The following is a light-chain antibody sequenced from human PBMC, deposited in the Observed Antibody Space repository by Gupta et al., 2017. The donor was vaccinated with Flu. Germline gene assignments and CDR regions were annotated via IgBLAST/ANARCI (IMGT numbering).Light chain of an antibody. CDR2: KAS. J-gene: IGKJ1*01. V-gene: IGKV1-5*03. CDR1: QNIDTW. Sequence: PSTVSASVGDRGTITCRASQNIDTWLAWYQQRPGKAPKLLIYKASNLQSGVPSRFSGSGSGTEFTLAISSLQPDDVATYYCQQYNNYPWTFGRGTKVEI. CDR3: QQYNNYPWT.